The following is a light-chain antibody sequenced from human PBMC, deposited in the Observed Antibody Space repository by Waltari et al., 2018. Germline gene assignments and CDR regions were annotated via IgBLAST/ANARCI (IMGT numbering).Light chain of an antibody. J-gene: IGKJ2*01. CDR3: QQYDSYPRT. V-gene: IGKV1-5*03. CDR2: KAS. CDR1: QSISGW. Sequence: DIQMTQSPSTLSASVGDRVTIPCRASQSISGWLAWYQQKPGKAPKLLIYKASSLQSGVPSRFSGSGSGTEFTLTISSLQPDDFATYYCQQYDSYPRTFGQGTKLEIK.